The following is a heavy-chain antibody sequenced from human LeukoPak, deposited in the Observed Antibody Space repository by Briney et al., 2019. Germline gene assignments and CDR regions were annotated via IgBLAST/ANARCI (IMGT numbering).Heavy chain of an antibody. CDR1: GYTFTAHK. CDR2: INPNSGGT. CDR3: ARGSIESTASDY. D-gene: IGHD2-21*01. Sequence: ASVKVSCKASGYTFTAHKLHWARQAPGQGLAWMGWINPNSGGTNYAQKFQGRVTMTRDTSISTAYMELSRLTSDDTAVYYCARGSIESTASDYWGQGTLVTVSS. V-gene: IGHV1-2*02. J-gene: IGHJ4*02.